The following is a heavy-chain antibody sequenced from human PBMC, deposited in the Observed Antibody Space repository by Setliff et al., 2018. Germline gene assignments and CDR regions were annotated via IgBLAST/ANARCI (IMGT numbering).Heavy chain of an antibody. CDR3: ARDALYDSNDRNSYYGNWLDP. CDR2: IIPIYGST. D-gene: IGHD3-22*01. V-gene: IGHV1-69*13. J-gene: IGHJ5*02. Sequence: VASVKVSCKASGGSFSNYAIIWVRQAPGQGPEWMGGIIPIYGSTNNAEKFQGRVTFSADESISTVYMELSSLTSADTALYYCARDALYDSNDRNSYYGNWLDPWGQGTLVTVSS. CDR1: GGSFSNYA.